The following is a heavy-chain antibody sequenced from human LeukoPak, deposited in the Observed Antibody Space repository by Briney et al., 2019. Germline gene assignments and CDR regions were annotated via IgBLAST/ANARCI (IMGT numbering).Heavy chain of an antibody. V-gene: IGHV1-2*02. Sequence: ASVKVSCKSSGYSFAGYHMHWVRQAPGQGLEWMGWVNPNGGDTNYAQKFQDRVTLTRDTSISTAYMELNRLRSDDTAVYYCARSRDSRGYPDAFDVWGQGTMVTVSS. CDR2: VNPNGGDT. D-gene: IGHD3-22*01. CDR1: GYSFAGYH. CDR3: ARSRDSRGYPDAFDV. J-gene: IGHJ3*01.